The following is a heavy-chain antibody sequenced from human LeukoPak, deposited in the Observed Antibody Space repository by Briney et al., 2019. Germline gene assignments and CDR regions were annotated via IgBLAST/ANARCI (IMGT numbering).Heavy chain of an antibody. Sequence: SVKVSCKASGGTFSSYAISWVRQAPGQGPEWMGGIIPIFGTANYAQKFQGRVTITTDESTSTAYMELSSLRSEDTAVYYCARGLVVEWSGRYYMDVWGKGTTVTVSS. V-gene: IGHV1-69*05. D-gene: IGHD2-8*02. CDR1: GGTFSSYA. CDR2: IIPIFGTA. J-gene: IGHJ6*03. CDR3: ARGLVVEWSGRYYMDV.